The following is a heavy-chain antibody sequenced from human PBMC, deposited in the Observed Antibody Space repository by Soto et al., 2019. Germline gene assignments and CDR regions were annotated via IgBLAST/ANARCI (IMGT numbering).Heavy chain of an antibody. J-gene: IGHJ6*02. D-gene: IGHD2-21*02. V-gene: IGHV1-69*01. CDR3: ASSYCGGDCYSSTYYYYGMDV. CDR1: GGTFSSYA. CDR2: IIPIFGTA. Sequence: QVQLVQSGAEVKKPGSSVKVSCKASGGTFSSYAISWVRQAPGQGLEWMGGIIPIFGTANYAQKFQGRVTITEDESTSTAHMELSSLRSEDTAVYYCASSYCGGDCYSSTYYYYGMDVWGQGTTVTVSS.